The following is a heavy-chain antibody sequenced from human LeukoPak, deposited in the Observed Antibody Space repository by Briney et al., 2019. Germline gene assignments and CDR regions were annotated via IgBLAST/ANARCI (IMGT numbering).Heavy chain of an antibody. V-gene: IGHV3-7*01. D-gene: IGHD3-22*01. J-gene: IGHJ4*02. CDR2: IRGDGSAK. Sequence: GGSLRLSCGASGFNFVNYAMAWVRQAPGKGLEWVGNIRGDGSAKFYGGSVKGRFTISRDNSQNTLYLQMDSLRPEDTAVYYCASSHDSSGNDWGQGTLVTVSS. CDR1: GFNFVNYA. CDR3: ASSHDSSGND.